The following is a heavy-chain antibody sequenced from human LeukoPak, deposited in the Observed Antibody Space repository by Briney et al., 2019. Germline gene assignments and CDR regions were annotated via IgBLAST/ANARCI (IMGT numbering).Heavy chain of an antibody. CDR1: GFTFNSET. V-gene: IGHV3-48*01. CDR3: ARVTLWGSGSYLAYYYMDV. D-gene: IGHD3-10*01. J-gene: IGHJ6*03. CDR2: ISSGGNTI. Sequence: PGGSLRLSCAASGFTFNSETMNWVRQAPGKGLEWVSYISSGGNTIYYADSVKGRFTISRDNAKNSLYLQMNSLRAEDTAVYYCARVTLWGSGSYLAYYYMDVWGKGTTVTVS.